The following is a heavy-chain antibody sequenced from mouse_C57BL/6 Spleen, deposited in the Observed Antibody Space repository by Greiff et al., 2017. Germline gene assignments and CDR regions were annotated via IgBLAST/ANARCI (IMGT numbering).Heavy chain of an antibody. CDR1: GFTFSSYG. CDR2: ISSGGSYT. V-gene: IGHV5-6*01. D-gene: IGHD4-1*01. J-gene: IGHJ2*01. CDR3: ARHRTLGVHFDY. Sequence: EVQLVESGGDLVKPGGSLKLSCAASGFTFSSYGMSWVRQTPDKRLGWVATISSGGSYTYYPDSVKGRFTISRDNAKNTLYLQMSSLKSEDTAMYYCARHRTLGVHFDYWGQGTTLTVSS.